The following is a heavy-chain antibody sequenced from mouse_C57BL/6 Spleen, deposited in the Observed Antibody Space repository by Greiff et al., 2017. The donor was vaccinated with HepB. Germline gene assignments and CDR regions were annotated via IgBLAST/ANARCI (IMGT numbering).Heavy chain of an antibody. Sequence: VQLQQSGAELMKPGASVKLSCKATGYTFTGYWIEWVKQRPGHGLEWIGEILPGSGSTNYHEKFKGKATFTADTSSNTAYMQLSSLTTEDSAIYYCARVPYYYGRSSRYYFDYWGQGTTLTVSS. CDR3: ARVPYYYGRSSRYYFDY. J-gene: IGHJ2*01. CDR1: GYTFTGYW. CDR2: ILPGSGST. D-gene: IGHD1-1*01. V-gene: IGHV1-9*01.